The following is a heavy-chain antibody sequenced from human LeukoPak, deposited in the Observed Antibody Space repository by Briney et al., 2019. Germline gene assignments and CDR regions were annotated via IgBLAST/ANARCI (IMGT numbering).Heavy chain of an antibody. CDR2: IYRSGST. J-gene: IGHJ5*02. D-gene: IGHD3-3*02. V-gene: IGHV4-38-2*02. CDR3: ARHIQIAFRVFRLGWIDP. Sequence: SETLSLTCTVSSYSINSGYYWGWIRQPPGKGLEWIGNIYRSGSTYYNPSLKSRVTMSVDTSKNQFSLKLSSVTAADTAVYYCARHIQIAFRVFRLGWIDPWGQGTLVTVSS. CDR1: SYSINSGYY.